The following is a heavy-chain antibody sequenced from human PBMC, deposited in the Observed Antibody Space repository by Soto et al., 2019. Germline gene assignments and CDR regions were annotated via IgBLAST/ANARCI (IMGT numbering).Heavy chain of an antibody. J-gene: IGHJ4*02. V-gene: IGHV1-69*12. CDR3: ARGYCSGGSCTYYFDY. CDR2: IIPIFGTA. CDR1: GGTFSSYA. Sequence: QVQLVQSGAEVKKPGSSVKVSCKASGGTFSSYAISWVRQAPGQGLEWMGGIIPIFGTANYAQKFQGRVTITADESTSTGYMELSSLRSEDTAVYYCARGYCSGGSCTYYFDYWGQGTLVTVSS. D-gene: IGHD2-15*01.